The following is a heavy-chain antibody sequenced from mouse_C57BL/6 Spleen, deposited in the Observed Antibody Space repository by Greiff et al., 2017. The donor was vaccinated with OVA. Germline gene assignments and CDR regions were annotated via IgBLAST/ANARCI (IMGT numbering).Heavy chain of an antibody. CDR3: ARGGYYYGSSYEYYAMDY. CDR2: INPSNGGT. J-gene: IGHJ4*01. CDR1: GYTFTSYW. Sequence: VQLQQPGTELVKPGASVKLSCKASGYTFTSYWMHWVKQRPGQGLEWIGNINPSNGGTNYNEKFKSKATLTVDKSSSTAYMQLSSLTSEDSAVYYCARGGYYYGSSYEYYAMDYWGQGTSVTVSS. V-gene: IGHV1-53*01. D-gene: IGHD1-1*01.